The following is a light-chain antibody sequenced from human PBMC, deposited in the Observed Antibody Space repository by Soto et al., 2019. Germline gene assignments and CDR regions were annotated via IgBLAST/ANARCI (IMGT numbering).Light chain of an antibody. CDR3: QQYNNWPPLT. J-gene: IGKJ4*01. CDR1: QSVSST. Sequence: EIGMTQSPATLSVSPGERATLSCRASQSVSSTLAWYQQKPGHAPCLLIYDAAPMATWIPARFSGSRSGTEFTLTISSRSSEDFAVYYCQQYNNWPPLTFGGGTQVEIK. CDR2: DAA. V-gene: IGKV3-15*01.